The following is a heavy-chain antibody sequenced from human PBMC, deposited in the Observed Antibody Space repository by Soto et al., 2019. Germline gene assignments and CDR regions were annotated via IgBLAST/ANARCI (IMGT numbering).Heavy chain of an antibody. CDR1: GFTFSSYS. V-gene: IGHV3-48*01. J-gene: IGHJ6*03. CDR3: ARPPSSTSCVDCYYYMDV. D-gene: IGHD2-2*01. CDR2: ISSSSSTI. Sequence: GGSLRLSCAASGFTFSSYSMNWVRQAPGKGLEWVSYISSSSSTIYYADSVKGRFTISRDNAKNSLYLQMNSLRAEDTAVYYCARPPSSTSCVDCYYYMDVWGKGTTVTVSS.